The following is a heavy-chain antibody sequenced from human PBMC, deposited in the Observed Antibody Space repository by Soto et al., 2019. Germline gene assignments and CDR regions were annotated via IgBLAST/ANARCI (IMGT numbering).Heavy chain of an antibody. Sequence: SETLSLTCTVSGGSISSGDYYWSWIRQPPGKGLEWIGYIYYSGSTYYNPSLKSRVTISVDTSKNQFSLKLSSVTAADTAVYYCARAVNDYGGPTRFDFSGQGILVTVSS. CDR3: ARAVNDYGGPTRFDF. D-gene: IGHD4-17*01. V-gene: IGHV4-30-4*01. J-gene: IGHJ4*02. CDR1: GGSISSGDYY. CDR2: IYYSGST.